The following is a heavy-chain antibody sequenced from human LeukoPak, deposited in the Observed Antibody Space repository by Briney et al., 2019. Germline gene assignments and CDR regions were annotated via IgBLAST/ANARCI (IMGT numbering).Heavy chain of an antibody. J-gene: IGHJ3*02. CDR3: ARVCSSTSCYAFDI. V-gene: IGHV3-21*01. D-gene: IGHD2-2*01. CDR1: GFTFSSYA. CDR2: ISSSSSYI. Sequence: GGSLRLSCAASGFTFSSYAMSWVRQAPGKGLEWVSSISSSSSYIYYADSVKGRFTISRDNAKNSLYLQMNSLRAEDTAVYYCARVCSSTSCYAFDIWGQGTMVTVSS.